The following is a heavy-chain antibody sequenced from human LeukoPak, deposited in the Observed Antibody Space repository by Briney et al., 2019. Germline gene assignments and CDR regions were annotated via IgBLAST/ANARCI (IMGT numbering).Heavy chain of an antibody. CDR2: INHSGST. CDR3: ARGPEDRYCSSTSCSDFDY. CDR1: GGSLSGYY. Sequence: PSETPSLTCAVYGGSLSGYYWSWIRQPPGKGLEWIGEINHSGSTNYNPSLKSRVTISVDTSKNQFSLKLSSVTAADTAVYYCARGPEDRYCSSTSCSDFDYWGQGTLVTVSS. J-gene: IGHJ4*02. D-gene: IGHD2-2*01. V-gene: IGHV4-34*01.